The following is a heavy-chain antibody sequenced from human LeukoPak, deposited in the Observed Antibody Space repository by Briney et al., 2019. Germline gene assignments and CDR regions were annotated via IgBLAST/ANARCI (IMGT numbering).Heavy chain of an antibody. CDR3: AVGGSGWEFDY. D-gene: IGHD3-16*01. CDR2: IWFDGRNK. Sequence: GGSLRLSCAASGFTFSTYGMHWVRQAPGKGLEGVSLIWFDGRNKYYADSVQGRATISRDNSKNTVYLQMNSLRPEDTAVYYCAVGGSGWEFDYWGQGTLVTVSS. V-gene: IGHV3-33*01. J-gene: IGHJ4*02. CDR1: GFTFSTYG.